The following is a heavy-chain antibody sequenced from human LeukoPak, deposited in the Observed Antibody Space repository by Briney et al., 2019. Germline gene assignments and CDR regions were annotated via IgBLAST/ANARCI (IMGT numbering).Heavy chain of an antibody. Sequence: ASVKDSCKASGYTFTGYYMHWVRQAPGQGLEWMGWINPNSGGTHYAQKFQGRVTMTRDTSISTAYMELSRLRSDDTAVYYCVNYDSSGLGAFDIWGQGTMVTVSS. CDR3: VNYDSSGLGAFDI. CDR1: GYTFTGYY. J-gene: IGHJ3*02. CDR2: INPNSGGT. V-gene: IGHV1-2*02. D-gene: IGHD3-22*01.